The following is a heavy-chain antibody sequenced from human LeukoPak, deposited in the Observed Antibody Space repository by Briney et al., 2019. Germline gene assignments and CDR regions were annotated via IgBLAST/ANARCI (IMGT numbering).Heavy chain of an antibody. J-gene: IGHJ4*02. CDR1: GGSFSGYY. D-gene: IGHD5-18*01. Sequence: SETLSLTCAVYGGSFSGYYWSWIRQPPGKGLEWIGEINHSGSTNYNPSLKSRVTISVDTSKNQFSLKLSPVTAADTAVYYCARWGKGAMVTRPLDYWGQGTLVTVSS. V-gene: IGHV4-34*01. CDR3: ARWGKGAMVTRPLDY. CDR2: INHSGST.